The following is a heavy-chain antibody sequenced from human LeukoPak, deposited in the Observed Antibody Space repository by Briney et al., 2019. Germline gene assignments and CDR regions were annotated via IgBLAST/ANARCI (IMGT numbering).Heavy chain of an antibody. D-gene: IGHD3-22*01. V-gene: IGHV3-23*01. J-gene: IGHJ4*02. CDR3: AKDRPNYYGSNGHYYRRDGDY. Sequence: PGGSLRLSCAASGFTFSIYAMSWVRQAPGKGLQWVSSITSSGDGTYYADSVKGRFTISRDNSENMLYPQMNSLRVEDTAVYFCAKDRPNYYGSNGHYYRRDGDYWGQGTLVTASS. CDR1: GFTFSIYA. CDR2: ITSSGDGT.